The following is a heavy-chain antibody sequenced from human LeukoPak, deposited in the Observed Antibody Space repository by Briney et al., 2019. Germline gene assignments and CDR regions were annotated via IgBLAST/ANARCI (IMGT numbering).Heavy chain of an antibody. Sequence: GGSLRLSCAASGFTFSSEWMHWVRQAPGRGLVWISHIDGNGRTTNYGDSVRGRFTVSRDNAKNTLYLQMNSLRAEDTAVYYCARDVPRTSGPWGQGTLVTVSS. J-gene: IGHJ5*02. V-gene: IGHV3-74*01. D-gene: IGHD3-10*01. CDR2: IDGNGRTT. CDR3: ARDVPRTSGP. CDR1: GFTFSSEW.